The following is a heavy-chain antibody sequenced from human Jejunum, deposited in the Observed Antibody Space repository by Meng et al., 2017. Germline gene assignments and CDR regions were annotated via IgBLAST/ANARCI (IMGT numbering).Heavy chain of an antibody. Sequence: EVQLVESGGGLVQPGGSLGLSCSVSGFTFSNYWMHWVRQAPGKGLVWVSRIDTAGSGTSYADSVKGRFAISRDNAENTLYLQMNSLRAEDTAVYYCVRDWSGYTHEFDYWGLGTLVTVSS. CDR2: IDTAGSGT. J-gene: IGHJ4*02. CDR1: GFTFSNYW. V-gene: IGHV3-74*01. D-gene: IGHD5-24*01. CDR3: VRDWSGYTHEFDY.